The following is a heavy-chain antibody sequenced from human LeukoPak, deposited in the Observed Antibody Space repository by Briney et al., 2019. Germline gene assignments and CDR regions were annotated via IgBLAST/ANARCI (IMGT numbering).Heavy chain of an antibody. CDR1: GGSISSYY. CDR2: IYYSGST. CDR3: ARGRGYYDSSLLDY. D-gene: IGHD3-22*01. J-gene: IGHJ4*02. V-gene: IGHV4-59*01. Sequence: SETLSLTCTVSGGSISSYYWSWIRQPPGKGLEWIGYIYYSGSTNYNPSLKSRVTISVDTSKNQFSLKLSSVTAADTAVYYCARGRGYYDSSLLDYWGQGTLVTVSS.